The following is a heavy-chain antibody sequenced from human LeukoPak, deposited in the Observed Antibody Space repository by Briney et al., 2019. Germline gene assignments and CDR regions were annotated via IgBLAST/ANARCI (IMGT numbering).Heavy chain of an antibody. D-gene: IGHD3-22*01. V-gene: IGHV4-39*01. CDR1: GGSISSSSYY. CDR2: IYYSGST. J-gene: IGHJ4*02. CDR3: ARRPDYYDSSGQLDY. Sequence: KPSETLSLTCTVSGGSISSSSYYWGWIRQPPGKGLEWIGSIYYSGSTYYNPSLKSRVTISVATSKNQFSLKLSSVTAADTAVYYCARRPDYYDSSGQLDYWGQGTLVTVSS.